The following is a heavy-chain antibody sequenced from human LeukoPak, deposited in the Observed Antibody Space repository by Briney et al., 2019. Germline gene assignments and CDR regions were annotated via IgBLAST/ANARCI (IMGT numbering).Heavy chain of an antibody. CDR2: IYSSGST. V-gene: IGHV4-61*02. J-gene: IGHJ1*01. Sequence: PSETLSLTCTVSGGSISSGSYYWSWIRQPAGKGLEWIGRIYSSGSTNYNPSLKSRVTISVDTSKNQFSLKLSSVTAADTAVYYCAREEIAAAGTGYFQHWGQGTLVTVSS. CDR1: GGSISSGSYY. CDR3: AREEIAAAGTGYFQH. D-gene: IGHD6-13*01.